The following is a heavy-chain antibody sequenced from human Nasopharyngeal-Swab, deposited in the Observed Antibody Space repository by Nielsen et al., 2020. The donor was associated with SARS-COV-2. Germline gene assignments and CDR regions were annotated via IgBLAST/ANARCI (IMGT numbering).Heavy chain of an antibody. Sequence: ASVKFSCKASGYTFTSYAMNWVRQAPGQGLEWMGWINTNTGNPTYAQGFTGRFVFSLDTSVSTAYLQISSLKAEDTAVYYCARKVAAADLYNWFDPWGQGTLVTVS. CDR3: ARKVAAADLYNWFDP. CDR2: INTNTGNP. V-gene: IGHV7-4-1*02. CDR1: GYTFTSYA. D-gene: IGHD6-13*01. J-gene: IGHJ5*02.